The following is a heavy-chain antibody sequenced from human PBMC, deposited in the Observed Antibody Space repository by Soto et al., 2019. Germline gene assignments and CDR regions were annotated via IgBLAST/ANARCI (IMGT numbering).Heavy chain of an antibody. V-gene: IGHV4-59*08. J-gene: IGHJ6*03. CDR3: ARLHTWGEYDFWSGENYYYYYMDV. CDR2: IYYSGST. Sequence: SETLSLTCTVSGGSISSYYWSWIRQPPGKGLEWIGYIYYSGSTNYNPSLKSRVTISVDTSKNQFSLKLSSVTAADTAVYYCARLHTWGEYDFWSGENYYYYYMDVWGKGTTVTVSS. CDR1: GGSISSYY. D-gene: IGHD3-3*01.